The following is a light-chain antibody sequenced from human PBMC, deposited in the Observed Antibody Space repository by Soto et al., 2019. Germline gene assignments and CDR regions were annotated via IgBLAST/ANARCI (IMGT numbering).Light chain of an antibody. CDR2: AAS. J-gene: IGKJ4*01. Sequence: DIQMTQSPSSVSASVGDRVTITCRASQDIGNWLAWYQQKAGKAPKLLISAASTLESGDPSRFSGSGAGTDFTLTINSLQPEDFGTYFCQQANSFPLTVGGGTRVEI. CDR3: QQANSFPLT. V-gene: IGKV1-12*01. CDR1: QDIGNW.